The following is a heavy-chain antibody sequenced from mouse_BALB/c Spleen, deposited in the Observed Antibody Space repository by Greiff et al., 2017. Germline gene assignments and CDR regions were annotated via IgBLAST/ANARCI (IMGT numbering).Heavy chain of an antibody. CDR3: ARCGYYAMDY. CDR1: GYTFTDYV. Sequence: QVQLKQSGPELVKPGASVKMSCKASGYTFTDYVISWVKQRTGQGLEWIGEIYPGSGSTYYNEKFKGKATLTADKSSNTAYMQLSSLTSEDSAVYFCARCGYYAMDYWGQGTSVTVSS. J-gene: IGHJ4*01. CDR2: IYPGSGST. V-gene: IGHV1-77*01.